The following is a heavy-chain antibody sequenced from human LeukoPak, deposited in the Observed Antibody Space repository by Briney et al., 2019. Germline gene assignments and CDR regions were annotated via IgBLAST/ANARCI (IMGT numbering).Heavy chain of an antibody. CDR1: DYTFSSHG. CDR3: ARGKIIMIVDPRVYFDY. V-gene: IGHV1-18*01. D-gene: IGHD3-22*01. CDR2: ISTSYGNT. J-gene: IGHJ4*02. Sequence: ASVKVSCKASDYTFSSHGISWVRQAPGQGPEWMGWISTSYGNTNYAQKFQGRVTMTRDPSTSTVYMELSSLRSEDTAVYYCARGKIIMIVDPRVYFDYWGQGTLVTVSS.